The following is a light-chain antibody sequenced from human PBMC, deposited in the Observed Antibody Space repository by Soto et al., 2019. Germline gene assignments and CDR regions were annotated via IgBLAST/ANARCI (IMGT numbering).Light chain of an antibody. CDR1: SSDIGNYDF. CDR2: EVS. V-gene: IGLV2-14*01. Sequence: QSALTQPASVSGSPGQSITISCTGTSSDIGNYDFVSWYQQVPGTAPKAMIYEVSSRPSGVSNRFSGSKSGNTASLTISGLQAEDETDYYCFSYTSSGTYVFGTGTKLTVL. CDR3: FSYTSSGTYV. J-gene: IGLJ1*01.